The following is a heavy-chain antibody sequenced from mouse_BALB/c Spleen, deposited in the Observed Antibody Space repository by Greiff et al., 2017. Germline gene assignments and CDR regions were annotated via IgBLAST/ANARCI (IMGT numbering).Heavy chain of an antibody. CDR2: IDPSNSET. J-gene: IGHJ2*01. Sequence: VQLQQSGPELVRPGASVKMSCKASGYTFTSYWMHWVKQRPGQGLEWIGMIDPSNSETHYNQKFKDKAILTVDKSSSTAYMQLSSLTSEDSAVYYCARSGLRPSFDYWGQGTTLTVSS. V-gene: IGHV1-52*01. CDR1: GYTFTSYW. CDR3: ARSGLRPSFDY. D-gene: IGHD1-2*01.